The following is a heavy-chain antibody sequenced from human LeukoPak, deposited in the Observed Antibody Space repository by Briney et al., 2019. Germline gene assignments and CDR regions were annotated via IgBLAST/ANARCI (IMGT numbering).Heavy chain of an antibody. J-gene: IGHJ3*02. Sequence: GGSLRLSCAASGFTFSDYSMNWVRQAPGKGLEWVSSISSSSSYIYYADSVKGRFTISRDNAKNSLYLQMNSLRAEDTAVYYCARDFGHYDSSGYYLRAFDIWGQGTMVTVSS. CDR2: ISSSSSYI. V-gene: IGHV3-21*01. CDR1: GFTFSDYS. CDR3: ARDFGHYDSSGYYLRAFDI. D-gene: IGHD3-22*01.